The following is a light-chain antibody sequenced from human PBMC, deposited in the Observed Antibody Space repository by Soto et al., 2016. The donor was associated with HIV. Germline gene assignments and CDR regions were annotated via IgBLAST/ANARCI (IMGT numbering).Light chain of an antibody. CDR1: QSISNL. J-gene: IGKJ1*01. CDR2: QAS. CDR3: QQSYNTPRT. Sequence: DIQMTQSPSSLSASVGDRVTITCRVSQSISNLLAWYQQKPGKAPKLLIYQASTLESGVPLRFSGSGSGTDFTLIISSLQPEDFATYYCQQSYNTPRTFGQGTKVEIK. V-gene: IGKV1-39*01.